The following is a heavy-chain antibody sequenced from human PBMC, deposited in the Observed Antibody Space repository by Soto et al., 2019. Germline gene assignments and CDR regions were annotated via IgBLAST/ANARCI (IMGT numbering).Heavy chain of an antibody. Sequence: EVQLVESGGGLVQPGGSLRLSCAASGFTFSGYWMHWVRQAPGKGLVWVSRINSDGSNTRYADSVKGRFTISRDNAKNTLYLQMTSLGVEDTAVYYCARSSSLDYFDYWGQGTLVTVSS. CDR1: GFTFSGYW. V-gene: IGHV3-74*01. D-gene: IGHD6-13*01. J-gene: IGHJ4*02. CDR2: INSDGSNT. CDR3: ARSSSLDYFDY.